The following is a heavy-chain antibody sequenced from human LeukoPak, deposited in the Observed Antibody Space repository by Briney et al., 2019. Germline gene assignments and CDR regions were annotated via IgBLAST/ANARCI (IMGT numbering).Heavy chain of an antibody. CDR2: IYYSGST. Sequence: SETLSLTCTVSGASVSGSAYYWGWICQPPGKGLEWIGNIYYSGSTYYNESLESRVTISIDTSKNQISLKVSSVTAADTAIYYCARAPERWYSYGSYTYHYMDVWGRGTTVTVSS. V-gene: IGHV4-39*07. CDR1: GASVSGSAYY. CDR3: ARAPERWYSYGSYTYHYMDV. D-gene: IGHD3-10*01. J-gene: IGHJ6*03.